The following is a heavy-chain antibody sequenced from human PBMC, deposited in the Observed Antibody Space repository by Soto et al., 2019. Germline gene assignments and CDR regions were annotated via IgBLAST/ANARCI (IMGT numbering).Heavy chain of an antibody. D-gene: IGHD6-13*01. Sequence: QVQLVQSGAELKKPGSSVKVSCKAPGDTFNSYGISWVRQAPGQGLEWMGGIVPMFGTTNLALKFEDRVTITADELTTTVYMEIRGLTTEDTAVYYCARDLADVHLWDAFDVWGHGTRVTVSS. V-gene: IGHV1-69*01. J-gene: IGHJ3*01. CDR2: IVPMFGTT. CDR3: ARDLADVHLWDAFDV. CDR1: GDTFNSYG.